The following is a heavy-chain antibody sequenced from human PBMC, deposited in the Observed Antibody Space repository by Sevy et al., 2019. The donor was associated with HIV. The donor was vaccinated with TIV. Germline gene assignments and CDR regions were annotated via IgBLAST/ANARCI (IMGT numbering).Heavy chain of an antibody. CDR3: ARGPTRPYYYDSSGYYSPHYYYYYGMDV. CDR2: INHSGST. CDR1: GGSFSGYY. Sequence: SETLSLTCAVYGGSFSGYYWSWIRQPPGKGLEWIGEINHSGSTNYNPSLKSRVTISVDTSKNQFSLKLSSVTAADTAVYYCARGPTRPYYYDSSGYYSPHYYYYYGMDVWGQGTTVTVSS. D-gene: IGHD3-22*01. J-gene: IGHJ6*02. V-gene: IGHV4-34*01.